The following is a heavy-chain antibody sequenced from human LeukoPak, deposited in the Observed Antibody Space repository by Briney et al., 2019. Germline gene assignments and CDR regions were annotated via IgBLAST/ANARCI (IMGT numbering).Heavy chain of an antibody. J-gene: IGHJ4*02. CDR1: GFTFSTYW. CDR3: AKDVQSWPTYFDY. D-gene: IGHD1-1*01. Sequence: GGSLRLSCAASGFTFSTYWMHWVRQAPGKGLVWVSRINSDGSSTIYADSVKGRFTISRDNAKNTLYLQMNSLRAEDTALYYCAKDVQSWPTYFDYWGQGTLVTVSS. V-gene: IGHV3-74*01. CDR2: INSDGSST.